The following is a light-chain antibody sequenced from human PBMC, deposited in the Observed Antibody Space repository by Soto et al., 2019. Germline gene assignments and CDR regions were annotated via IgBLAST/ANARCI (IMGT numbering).Light chain of an antibody. CDR1: QSVSSSY. Sequence: SELVDPPGSLSLYNGESATVSCRASQSVSSSYLAWYQQKPGQAPRLLIYGASSRATGIPDRFSGSGSGTDFTLTISRVEPEDFALYYSQQYGTSLWTSGQGS. CDR3: QQYGTSLWT. J-gene: IGKJ1*01. CDR2: GAS. V-gene: IGKV3-20*01.